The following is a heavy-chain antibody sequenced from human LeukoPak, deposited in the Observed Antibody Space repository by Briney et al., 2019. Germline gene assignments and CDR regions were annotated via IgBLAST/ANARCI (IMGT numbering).Heavy chain of an antibody. V-gene: IGHV3-30*02. CDR3: AELGITMIGGV. Sequence: GGSLRLSCAASGFSFSTYGMHWVRQAPGKGLEWVAFIRYDGSVKDYADSVKGRFTISRDNSKNTLHLQMNSLRAEDTAVYYCAELGITMIGGVWGKGTTVTISS. D-gene: IGHD3-10*02. J-gene: IGHJ6*04. CDR1: GFSFSTYG. CDR2: IRYDGSVK.